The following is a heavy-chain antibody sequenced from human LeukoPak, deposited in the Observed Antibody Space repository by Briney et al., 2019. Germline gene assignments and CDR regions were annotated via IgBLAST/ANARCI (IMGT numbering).Heavy chain of an antibody. Sequence: KSGGSLRLSCAASGFTFSNAWMRWVRQAPGKGLEWVGRIKSKTGGGTTDYAAPVKGRFTISRDDSKNTLYLQMNSLKTEDTPVYYCATDPYSGSHFDYWGQGTLVTVSS. V-gene: IGHV3-15*01. CDR2: IKSKTGGGTT. CDR3: ATDPYSGSHFDY. D-gene: IGHD1-26*01. J-gene: IGHJ4*02. CDR1: GFTFSNAW.